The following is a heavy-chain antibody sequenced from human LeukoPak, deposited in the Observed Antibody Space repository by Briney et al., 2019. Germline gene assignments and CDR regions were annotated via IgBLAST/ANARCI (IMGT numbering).Heavy chain of an antibody. CDR3: ARDSAAIVVVPAAIYDY. CDR1: GYTFTSYY. D-gene: IGHD2-2*02. V-gene: IGHV1-46*03. CDR2: INPSGGST. Sequence: GASVKASCKASGYTFTSYYMHWVRQAPGQGLEWMGIINPSGGSTSYAQKFQGRVTMTRDTSTSTVYMELSSLRSEDTAVYYCARDSAAIVVVPAAIYDYWGQGTLVTVSS. J-gene: IGHJ4*02.